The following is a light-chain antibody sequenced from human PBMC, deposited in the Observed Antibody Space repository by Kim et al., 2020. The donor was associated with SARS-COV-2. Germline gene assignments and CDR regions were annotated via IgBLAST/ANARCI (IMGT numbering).Light chain of an antibody. Sequence: SWAPGQPASSTCSGDKLGDKYACWYQQKPGQSPGLVIYQDSKRPSGIPERFSGSISGNIATLTISGTQAMDEADYYCQAWDSSTAVFGGGTQLTVL. CDR3: QAWDSSTAV. V-gene: IGLV3-1*01. CDR2: QDS. CDR1: KLGDKY. J-gene: IGLJ3*02.